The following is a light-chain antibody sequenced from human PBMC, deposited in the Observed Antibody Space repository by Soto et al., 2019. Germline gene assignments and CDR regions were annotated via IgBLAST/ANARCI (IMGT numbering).Light chain of an antibody. V-gene: IGLV2-14*01. CDR2: GVT. CDR1: SSDVGGYNY. CDR3: SSYTSSSTPNWV. J-gene: IGLJ3*02. Sequence: QSVLTQPASVSGSPGQSITISCTGTSSDVGGYNYVSWYQQHPGKAPKLMIYGVTNRPSGVSNRFSGSKSGNTASLTISGLQADDEADYYCSSYTSSSTPNWVFGGGTKVTVL.